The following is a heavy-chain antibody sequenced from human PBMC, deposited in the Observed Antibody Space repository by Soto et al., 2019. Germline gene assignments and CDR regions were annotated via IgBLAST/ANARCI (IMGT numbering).Heavy chain of an antibody. D-gene: IGHD2-21*02. CDR3: ARFRGTAILDF. CDR1: GGSISSGGYS. Sequence: SETLSLICAVSGGSISSGGYSWSWIRQPPGKGLEWIGYLYHTGNTYYNPSLESRVTISVDRSKNQFSLELTSVTAADTAVYYCARFRGTAILDFWGQGTLVTVSS. V-gene: IGHV4-30-2*01. CDR2: LYHTGNT. J-gene: IGHJ4*02.